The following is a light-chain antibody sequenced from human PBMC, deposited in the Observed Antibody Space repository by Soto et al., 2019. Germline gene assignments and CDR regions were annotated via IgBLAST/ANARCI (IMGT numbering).Light chain of an antibody. CDR3: QSHDSSLSGTYV. V-gene: IGLV1-44*01. CDR1: NSNVGSNS. CDR2: SDN. J-gene: IGLJ1*01. Sequence: QSVLTQPPSASGTPGQRVTISCSGRNSNVGSNSVNWYQQFPGMAPKLLLYSDNQRPSGVPDRFSGSKSGSSASLAISGLQAEDEADYYCQSHDSSLSGTYVFGTGTKLTVL.